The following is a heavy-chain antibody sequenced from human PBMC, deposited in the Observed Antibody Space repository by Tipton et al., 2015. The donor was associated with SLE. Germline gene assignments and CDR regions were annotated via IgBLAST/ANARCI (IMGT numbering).Heavy chain of an antibody. V-gene: IGHV4-4*09. D-gene: IGHD3-16*02. J-gene: IGHJ4*02. Sequence: TLPLTCTVSGGSISNYFWSWIRQPPTKGLEWIGNAQISGATNYNPSLKSRVTISIDSSKNQVSLKLNSVTAADTAVYYCARHSLPSGISFGGVIVGGLNYWGQGARVTVSS. CDR2: AQISGAT. CDR1: GGSISNYF. CDR3: ARHSLPSGISFGGVIVGGLNY.